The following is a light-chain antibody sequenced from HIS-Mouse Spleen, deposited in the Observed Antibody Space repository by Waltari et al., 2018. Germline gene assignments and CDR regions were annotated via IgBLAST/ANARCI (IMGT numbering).Light chain of an antibody. Sequence: IVMTQPQDSLAVSLGERATINSNSSQSVLYSSNNKNYLAWYQQKPGQHPKLLIYWASTRESGVPDRFSGSGSGTDFTLTISSLQAEDVAVYYCQKYYSTPYTFGQGTKLEIK. J-gene: IGKJ2*01. CDR1: QSVLYSSNNKNY. CDR2: WAS. V-gene: IGKV4-1*01. CDR3: QKYYSTPYT.